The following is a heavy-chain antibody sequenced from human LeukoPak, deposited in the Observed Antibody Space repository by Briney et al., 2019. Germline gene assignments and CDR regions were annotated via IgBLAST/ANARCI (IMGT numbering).Heavy chain of an antibody. D-gene: IGHD1-26*01. CDR1: GFTFTNHW. V-gene: IGHV3-7*01. J-gene: IGHJ4*02. Sequence: GGSLRLSCAASGFTFTNHWMTWVRQAPGKGLEWVASIKEDGGEKHYVDSVKDRLTVSRDNAHSSLYLQMNSLRAEDTAVYYCARDQNSLGDYWGQGTLVTVPS. CDR2: IKEDGGEK. CDR3: ARDQNSLGDY.